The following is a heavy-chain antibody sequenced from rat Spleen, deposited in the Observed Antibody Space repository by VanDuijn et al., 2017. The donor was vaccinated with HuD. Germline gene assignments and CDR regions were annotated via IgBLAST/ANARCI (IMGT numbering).Heavy chain of an antibody. CDR2: MWRDGTI. CDR3: TRDHSFWGSYYPGGFAY. Sequence: QVQLKESGPGLVKPSLNLSLTCTVSGFSLSNYGVIWVRQPPGKGLEWVGIMWRDGTISYNSTLESRPSISRDTSKSQVFLKMNSLQSEDTAIYFCTRDHSFWGSYYPGGFAYWGQGTLVTVSS. V-gene: IGHV2-13*01. J-gene: IGHJ3*01. CDR1: GFSLSNYG. D-gene: IGHD1-12*02.